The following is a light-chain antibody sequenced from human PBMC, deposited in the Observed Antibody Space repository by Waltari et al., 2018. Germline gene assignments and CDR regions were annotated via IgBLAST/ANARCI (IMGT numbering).Light chain of an antibody. V-gene: IGLV1-40*01. CDR3: QSYDSSVSAWV. J-gene: IGLJ3*02. CDR2: GHN. Sequence: QSVLTQPPSVSGAPGQSITIPCTGSSSNIGAGYDVNRYHHLPGTAPKLLIYGHNNRPSGVPDRFSGSKSGTSASLAITGLQAEDEADYYCQSYDSSVSAWVFGGGTKLTVV. CDR1: SSNIGAGYD.